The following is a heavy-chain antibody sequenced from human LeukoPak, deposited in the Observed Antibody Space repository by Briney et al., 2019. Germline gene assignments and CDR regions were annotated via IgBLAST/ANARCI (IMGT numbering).Heavy chain of an antibody. Sequence: QPGGSLRLSCAASGFTVSSNYMSWVRQAPGKGLEWVSIIYSGGSTYYADSVKGRFTISRDDSKNTLYLQMNSLRAEDTAVYYCARDCGGDCYWSPTADAFDIWGQGTMVTVSS. J-gene: IGHJ3*02. CDR3: ARDCGGDCYWSPTADAFDI. V-gene: IGHV3-53*01. CDR2: IYSGGST. D-gene: IGHD2-21*02. CDR1: GFTVSSNY.